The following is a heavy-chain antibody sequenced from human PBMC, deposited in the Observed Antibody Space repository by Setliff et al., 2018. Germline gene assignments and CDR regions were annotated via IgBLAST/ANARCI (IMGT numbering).Heavy chain of an antibody. V-gene: IGHV1-69*13. CDR1: GGTFSSYA. CDR3: ARDSRGLVPAAIEGSYYYYGMDV. J-gene: IGHJ6*02. D-gene: IGHD2-2*02. CDR2: IIPIFGTA. Sequence: ASVKVSCKASGGTFSSYAISWVRQAPGQGLEWMGGIIPIFGTANYAQKFQGRVTITADESTSTAYMELSSLRSDDTAVYYCARDSRGLVPAAIEGSYYYYGMDVCGQVTTFTVCS.